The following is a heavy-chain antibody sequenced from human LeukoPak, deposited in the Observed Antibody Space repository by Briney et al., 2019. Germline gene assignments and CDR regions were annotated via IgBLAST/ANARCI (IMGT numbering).Heavy chain of an antibody. CDR2: IWYDGSNK. CDR1: GFTFSSYG. CDR3: ARVWSGYYSYDY. D-gene: IGHD3-3*01. V-gene: IGHV3-33*01. J-gene: IGHJ4*02. Sequence: GGSLRLSCAASGFTFSSYGMHWVRQAPGKGLEWVAVIWYDGSNKYYADSVKGRFTISRDNSKNTLYLQMNSLRAEDTAVYYCARVWSGYYSYDYWGQGTLVTVSS.